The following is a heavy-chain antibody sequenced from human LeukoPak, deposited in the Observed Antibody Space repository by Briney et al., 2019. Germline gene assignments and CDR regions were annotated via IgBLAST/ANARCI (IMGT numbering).Heavy chain of an antibody. V-gene: IGHV3-30*18. CDR1: GFTFSSYG. Sequence: GGSLRLSCAASGFTFSSYGMHWVRQAPGKGLEWVAVISYDGSNKYYADSVKGRFTISRDNSKNTLYLQMNSLRAGDTAVYYCAKDQAMVRGVEDLDYWGQGTLVTVSS. CDR2: ISYDGSNK. CDR3: AKDQAMVRGVEDLDY. D-gene: IGHD3-10*01. J-gene: IGHJ4*02.